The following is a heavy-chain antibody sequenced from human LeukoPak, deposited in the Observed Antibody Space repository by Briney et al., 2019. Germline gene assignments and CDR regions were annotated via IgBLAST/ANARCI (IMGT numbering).Heavy chain of an antibody. CDR3: ARVVTAMAFDY. CDR2: ISSSSSYI. J-gene: IGHJ4*02. D-gene: IGHD2-21*02. V-gene: IGHV3-21*01. Sequence: GGSLRLSCAASGFTFSSYSMNWVRQAPGKGLEWVSSISSSSSYIYYADSVKGRYTISRDNAKNSLYLQMNSLRAEDTAVYYCARVVTAMAFDYWGQGTLVTVSS. CDR1: GFTFSSYS.